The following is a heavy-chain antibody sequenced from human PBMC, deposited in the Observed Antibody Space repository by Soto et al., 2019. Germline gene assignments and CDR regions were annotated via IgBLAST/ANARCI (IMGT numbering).Heavy chain of an antibody. D-gene: IGHD1-7*01. CDR2: ISSNGGST. CDR1: GFTFSSYA. CDR3: ARDGNWNSYGRRRHHWYFDL. V-gene: IGHV3-64*01. Sequence: EVQLVESGGGLVQPGGSLRLSCAASGFTFSSYAMHWVRQAPGKGLEYVSAISSNGGSTYYANSVKGRFTISRDNSKNTLYLQMGSLRAEDMAVYYCARDGNWNSYGRRRHHWYFDLWGRGTLVTVSS. J-gene: IGHJ2*01.